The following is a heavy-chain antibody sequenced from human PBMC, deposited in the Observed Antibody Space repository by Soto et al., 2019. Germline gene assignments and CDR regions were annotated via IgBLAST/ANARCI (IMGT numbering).Heavy chain of an antibody. V-gene: IGHV4-30-2*01. CDR3: AGQYSSSSDEGYYFDY. Sequence: TLSLTCAASGGAISSGGYSWRWSRQPPGKGLEWIGYIYHSGSTYYNPSLKSRVTISVDRSKNQFSLTLSSVTAADTAVYYCAGQYSSSSDEGYYFDYWGQGTLVTVSS. D-gene: IGHD6-6*01. J-gene: IGHJ4*02. CDR2: IYHSGST. CDR1: GGAISSGGYS.